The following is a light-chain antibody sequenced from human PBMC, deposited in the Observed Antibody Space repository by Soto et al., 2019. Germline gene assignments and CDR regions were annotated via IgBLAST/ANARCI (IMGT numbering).Light chain of an antibody. CDR2: EGS. CDR3: CSYAGSSTWVV. V-gene: IGLV2-23*01. J-gene: IGLJ2*01. Sequence: QSALTQPASVSGSTGQSITISCTGTSSDVGSYNLVSWYQQHPGKAPKLMIYEGSKRPSGVSNRFSGSKSGNTASLTISGLQAEDEADYYCCSYAGSSTWVVFGGGTKLTVL. CDR1: SSDVGSYNL.